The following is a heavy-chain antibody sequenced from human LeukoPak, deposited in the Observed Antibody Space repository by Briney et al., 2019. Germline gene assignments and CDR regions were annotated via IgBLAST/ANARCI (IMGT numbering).Heavy chain of an antibody. CDR3: ARGAHGSELDAFDI. CDR1: GFTFSSYS. J-gene: IGHJ3*02. CDR2: ISSSSSTI. Sequence: PGGSLRLSCAASGFTFSSYSMNWVRQAPGKGLEWVSYISSSSSTIYYADSVKGRFTISRDNAKNSLYLQMNSLRAEDTAVYYCARGAHGSELDAFDIWGQGTMVTVSS. D-gene: IGHD3-10*01. V-gene: IGHV3-48*01.